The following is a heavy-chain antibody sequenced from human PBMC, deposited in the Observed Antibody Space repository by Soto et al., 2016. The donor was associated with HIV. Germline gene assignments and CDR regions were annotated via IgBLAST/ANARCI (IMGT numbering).Heavy chain of an antibody. D-gene: IGHD3-22*01. J-gene: IGHJ6*03. CDR2: IIPILGIA. Sequence: QVQLVQSGAEVRKPGSSVKVSCKASGGTFSTYGISWVRQAPGQGLEWVGGIIPILGIANYAQRFQGRVTISADKFTTTAYMELRNLRSEDTAVYFCARDPATGYDSSGPRDNYYYYMDVWGKGTTVTVSS. V-gene: IGHV1-69*10. CDR1: GGTFSTYG. CDR3: ARDPATGYDSSGPRDNYYYYMDV.